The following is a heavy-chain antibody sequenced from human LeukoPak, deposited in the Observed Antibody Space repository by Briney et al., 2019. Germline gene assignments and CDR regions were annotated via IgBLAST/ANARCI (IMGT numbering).Heavy chain of an antibody. J-gene: IGHJ3*02. CDR3: ARVGAAWRAFDI. V-gene: IGHV3-48*01. CDR1: GFTFSSYS. CDR2: ISSSGSTI. Sequence: GGSLRLSCAASGFTFSSYSMNWVRQAPGKGLEWVSYISSSGSTIYYADSVKGRFTISRDNAKNSLFLQMNSLRAEDTALYYCARVGAAWRAFDIWGQGTMVTVSS. D-gene: IGHD1-26*01.